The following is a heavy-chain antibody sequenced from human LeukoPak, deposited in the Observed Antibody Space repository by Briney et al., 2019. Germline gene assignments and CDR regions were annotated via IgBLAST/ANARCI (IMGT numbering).Heavy chain of an antibody. Sequence: SETLSLTCAVYGGSFSGYYWSWIRQHPGKGLEWIGEINHSGSTNYNPSLKSRVTISVDTSKNQFSLKLSSVTAADTAVYYCARENIVVVPAAMRYYYYYGMDVWGQGTTVTVSS. CDR2: INHSGST. V-gene: IGHV4-34*01. CDR1: GGSFSGYY. CDR3: ARENIVVVPAAMRYYYYYGMDV. J-gene: IGHJ6*02. D-gene: IGHD2-2*01.